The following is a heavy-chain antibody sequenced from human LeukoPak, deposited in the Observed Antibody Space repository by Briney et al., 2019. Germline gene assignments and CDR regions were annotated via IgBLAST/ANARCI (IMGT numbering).Heavy chain of an antibody. Sequence: SETLSLTCTVSGYSISSGYYWSWIRQPAGKGLEWIGRIYTSGSTNYNPSLKSRVTISVDTSKNQFSLKLSSVTAADTAVYYCARSSGSYSHYYYYMDVWGKGTTVTVSS. CDR3: ARSSGSYSHYYYYMDV. V-gene: IGHV4-61*02. CDR2: IYTSGST. CDR1: GYSISSGYY. D-gene: IGHD3-10*01. J-gene: IGHJ6*03.